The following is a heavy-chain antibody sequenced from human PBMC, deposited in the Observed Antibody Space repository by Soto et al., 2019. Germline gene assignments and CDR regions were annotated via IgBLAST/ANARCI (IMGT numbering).Heavy chain of an antibody. Sequence: SETLSLTCTVSGGSISSYYWSWIRQPPGKGLEWIGYIYYSGSTNYNPSLKSRVTISVDTSKNQVSLKLSPVTAADTAVYYCARARPLYGSGSYYFKNYYYMDVWGKGTTVTVSS. V-gene: IGHV4-59*01. CDR3: ARARPLYGSGSYYFKNYYYMDV. CDR2: IYYSGST. J-gene: IGHJ6*03. CDR1: GGSISSYY. D-gene: IGHD3-10*01.